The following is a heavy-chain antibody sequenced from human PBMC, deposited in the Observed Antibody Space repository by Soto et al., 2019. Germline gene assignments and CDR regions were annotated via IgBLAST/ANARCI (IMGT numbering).Heavy chain of an antibody. CDR2: MNPNSGNT. CDR1: GYAFTSYD. J-gene: IGHJ4*02. CDR3: ARGLAMVRGVQIDY. V-gene: IGHV1-8*01. Sequence: QVQLVQSGAEVKKPGASVKVSCKASGYAFTSYDINWVRQATGQGLEWMGWMNPNSGNTGYAQKFQGRVTMTRNTSISTAYMELSSLRSEDTAVYYCARGLAMVRGVQIDYWGQGTLVTVSS. D-gene: IGHD3-10*01.